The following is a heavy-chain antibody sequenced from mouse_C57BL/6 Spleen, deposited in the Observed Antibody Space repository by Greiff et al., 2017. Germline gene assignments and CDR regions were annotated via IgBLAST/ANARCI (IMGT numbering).Heavy chain of an antibody. V-gene: IGHV1-26*01. Sequence: VQLQQSGPELVKPGASVKISCKASGYTFTDYYMNWVKQSHGKGLEWIGDINPNNGGTSYNQKFKGKATLTVDNSSSTAYMELRSLTSEDSAVYYCARNYYAMDYWGQGTSVTVSS. CDR3: ARNYYAMDY. CDR2: INPNNGGT. J-gene: IGHJ4*01. CDR1: GYTFTDYY.